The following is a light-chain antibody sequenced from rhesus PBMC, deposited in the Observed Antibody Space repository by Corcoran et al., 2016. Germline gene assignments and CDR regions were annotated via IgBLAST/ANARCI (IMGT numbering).Light chain of an antibody. CDR2: NNN. V-gene: IGLV1-72*02. CDR3: SAWDDSLSGDV. J-gene: IGLJ6*01. Sequence: QSVLTQPPSASGAPGQSVTISCSGSSSNIGNNYVYWYQQLSGKAPKLLIYNNNQRPSGVPDRFSGSQSGTSASLAISGLQSEYEADYYCSAWDDSLSGDVFGSGTKLTVL. CDR1: SSNIGNNY.